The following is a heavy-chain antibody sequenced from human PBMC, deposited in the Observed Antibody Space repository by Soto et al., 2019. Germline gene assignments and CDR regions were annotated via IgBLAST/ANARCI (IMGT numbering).Heavy chain of an antibody. CDR1: GGSMRSYY. CDR3: ARDRDYGDYDS. CDR2: VSYTGTT. D-gene: IGHD4-17*01. V-gene: IGHV4-59*01. Sequence: QVQLQESGPGMVKPSETLSLNCTVSGGSMRSYYWTWIRQPPGKGLEWIGHVSYTGTTNYNPSLKSRLSRSVDMSNHRFSLRLTSLTAADTATDFWARDRDYGDYDSWGHGTLVTVSS. J-gene: IGHJ5*01.